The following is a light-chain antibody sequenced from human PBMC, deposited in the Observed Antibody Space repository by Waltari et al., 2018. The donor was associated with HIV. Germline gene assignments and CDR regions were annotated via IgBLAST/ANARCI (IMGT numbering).Light chain of an antibody. CDR1: NSNIGRHS. Sequence: QSVLTQPPSASGTPGQRVTISCSGSNSNIGRHSVTWYQQFPGKAPKLLIYRDNQRPSGVPDRFSGSKSGTSASLAISGLRSEDEADYYCAAWDHSLSARVFGGGTKMTVL. CDR3: AAWDHSLSARV. CDR2: RDN. J-gene: IGLJ3*02. V-gene: IGLV1-47*01.